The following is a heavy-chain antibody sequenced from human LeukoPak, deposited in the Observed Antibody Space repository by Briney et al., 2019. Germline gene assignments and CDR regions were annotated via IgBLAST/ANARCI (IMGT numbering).Heavy chain of an antibody. CDR3: ARYFDWLRPPEGAFDI. CDR1: GYTFTSYG. D-gene: IGHD3-9*01. Sequence: AASVTVSCKASGYTFTSYGISWVRQAPGQGLEWMGWISAYNGNTNYAQKLQGRVTMTTDTSTSTAYMELRSLRSDDTAVYYCARYFDWLRPPEGAFDIWGQGTMVTVSS. J-gene: IGHJ3*02. V-gene: IGHV1-18*01. CDR2: ISAYNGNT.